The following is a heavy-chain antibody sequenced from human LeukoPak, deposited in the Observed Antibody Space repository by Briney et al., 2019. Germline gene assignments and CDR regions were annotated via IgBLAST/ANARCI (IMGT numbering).Heavy chain of an antibody. Sequence: ASVKVSCKASGYTFTSYDINWVRQATGQGLEWMGWMNPNSGNKGYAQKFQGRVTMTRNTSISTAYMELSSLRSEDTAVYYCARLLREYCSSTSCYTGLGYYYYMDVWGKGTTVTVSS. CDR3: ARLLREYCSSTSCYTGLGYYYYMDV. CDR2: MNPNSGNK. D-gene: IGHD2-2*02. CDR1: GYTFTSYD. J-gene: IGHJ6*03. V-gene: IGHV1-8*01.